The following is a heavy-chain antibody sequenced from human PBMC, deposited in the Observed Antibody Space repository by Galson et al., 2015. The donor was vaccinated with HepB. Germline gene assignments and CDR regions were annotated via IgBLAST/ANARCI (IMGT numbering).Heavy chain of an antibody. Sequence: SVKVSCKASGYTFTSYGISWVRQAPGQGLEWMGWISAYNGNTNYAQKLQGKVTMTTDTSTSTAYMELRSLRSDDTAVYYCARDVRIDDAFDIWGQGTMVTVSS. CDR1: GYTFTSYG. CDR2: ISAYNGNT. CDR3: ARDVRIDDAFDI. V-gene: IGHV1-18*04. J-gene: IGHJ3*02.